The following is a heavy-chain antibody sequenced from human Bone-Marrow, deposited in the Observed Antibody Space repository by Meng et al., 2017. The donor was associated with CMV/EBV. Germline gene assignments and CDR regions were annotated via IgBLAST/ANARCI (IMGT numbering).Heavy chain of an antibody. CDR3: ARARLQLGREFYY. Sequence: SETLSLTCTVSGGSISSYYWSWIRQSPGKRLEWIGYIYYSGSINYNPSLKSRVTISLETSKNQFSLKLTSVTTADTAVYYCARARLQLGREFYYWGQGTLVTVSS. V-gene: IGHV4-59*01. CDR1: GGSISSYY. CDR2: IYYSGSI. D-gene: IGHD4-11*01. J-gene: IGHJ4*02.